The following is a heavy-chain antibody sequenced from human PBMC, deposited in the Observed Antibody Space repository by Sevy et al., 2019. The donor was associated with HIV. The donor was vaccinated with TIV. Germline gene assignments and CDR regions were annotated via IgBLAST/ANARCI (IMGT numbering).Heavy chain of an antibody. CDR2: ISPHNGDK. CDR1: GYTFSSYR. D-gene: IGHD2-15*01. Sequence: ASVKVSCKISGYTFSSYRITWVRQAPGQGLECMGWISPHNGDKNYAQTLQGRVTMITDTSTTTAYMELRNLRSDDTAVYYCARAYCSGGRCYSLAYWGQGTLVTVSS. V-gene: IGHV1-18*01. J-gene: IGHJ4*01. CDR3: ARAYCSGGRCYSLAY.